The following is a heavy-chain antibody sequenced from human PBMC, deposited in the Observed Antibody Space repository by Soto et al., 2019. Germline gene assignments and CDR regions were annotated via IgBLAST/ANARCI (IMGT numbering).Heavy chain of an antibody. J-gene: IGHJ1*01. D-gene: IGHD3-3*01. V-gene: IGHV4-31*03. Sequence: QVQLQESGPGLVKPSQTLSLTCTVSGGSISSGGYYWSWIRQHPGKGLEWIGYIYYSGSTYYNPSLQSRVTISVDTSKNQFSLKLSSVTAADTAVYYCARGGRYYDFWSGYYGYFQHWGQGTLVTVSS. CDR2: IYYSGST. CDR3: ARGGRYYDFWSGYYGYFQH. CDR1: GGSISSGGYY.